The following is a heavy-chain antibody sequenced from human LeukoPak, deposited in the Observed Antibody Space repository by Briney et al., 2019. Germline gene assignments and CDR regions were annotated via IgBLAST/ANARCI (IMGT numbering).Heavy chain of an antibody. CDR3: AKEGRITIFAKYYFDY. V-gene: IGHV3-74*01. CDR2: INTDGSST. Sequence: GGSLRLSCAASGFTFSNYWMHWVRQAPGKGLVWVSRINTDGSSTGYADSVKGRFTISRDNSKNTLYLQMNSLRAEDTAVYYCAKEGRITIFAKYYFDYWGQGTLVTVSS. J-gene: IGHJ4*02. D-gene: IGHD3-9*01. CDR1: GFTFSNYW.